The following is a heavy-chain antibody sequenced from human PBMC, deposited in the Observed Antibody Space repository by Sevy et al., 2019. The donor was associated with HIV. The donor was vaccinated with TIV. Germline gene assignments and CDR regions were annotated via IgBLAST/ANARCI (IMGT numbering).Heavy chain of an antibody. CDR2: IKQDGNEK. J-gene: IGHJ4*02. V-gene: IGHV3-7*01. CDR1: GFNLSPYW. CDR3: ASNTYHFDSNTYYPVY. Sequence: GGSLRLSCVASGFNLSPYWMTWVRQAPGKGLEWVANIKQDGNEKYYVGSVKGRFTVSRDNAKNALYLQMYSLRVEDTAVYFYASNTYHFDSNTYYPVYWGQGTRVTVSS. D-gene: IGHD3-22*01.